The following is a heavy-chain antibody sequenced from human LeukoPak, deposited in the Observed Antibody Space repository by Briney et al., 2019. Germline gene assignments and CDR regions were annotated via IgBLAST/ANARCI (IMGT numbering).Heavy chain of an antibody. CDR2: ISGRSLYI. Sequence: GGSLRLSCVVSGFTFSSYSFHWVRQAPGKGLEWVSAISGRSLYIYYADSVKGRFTISRDNAKNSLYLQMNGLRAEDTAVYYCVSSGPYLYYGSGYYTYWGQGTLVTVSS. CDR1: GFTFSSYS. V-gene: IGHV3-21*01. CDR3: VSSGPYLYYGSGYYTY. J-gene: IGHJ4*02. D-gene: IGHD3-10*01.